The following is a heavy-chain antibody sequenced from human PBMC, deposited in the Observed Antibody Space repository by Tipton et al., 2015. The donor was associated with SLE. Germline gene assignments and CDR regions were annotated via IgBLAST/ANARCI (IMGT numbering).Heavy chain of an antibody. CDR1: GGSIGTYY. J-gene: IGHJ6*02. CDR3: ARSRGDTGYDYFYYYYGLDV. Sequence: TLSLTCTVSGGSIGTYYWSWIRQPPGKPLEWLGYIYYSGTTNYNPSLKSRVSISVDKSFNQFSLRLNSVTAADTSVYYCARSRGDTGYDYFYYYYGLDVWGQGSTVTVSS. V-gene: IGHV4-59*07. D-gene: IGHD5-12*01. CDR2: IYYSGTT.